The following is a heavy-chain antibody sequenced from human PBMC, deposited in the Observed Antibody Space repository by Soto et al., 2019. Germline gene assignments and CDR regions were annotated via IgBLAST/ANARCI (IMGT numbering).Heavy chain of an antibody. CDR3: VSQRTSVLTQAYFDY. Sequence: PSETLSLTCTVPGGSVSNSNYYRGWIRQSPGKGLEWIGSVYYRGRSYSKSSVKSRVTISVDTSKNQFSLNLNSVTASDTAVYYCVSQRTSVLTQAYFDYWGPGALVPGSS. CDR2: VYYRGRS. J-gene: IGHJ4*01. D-gene: IGHD2-8*01. CDR1: GGSVSNSNYY. V-gene: IGHV4-39*01.